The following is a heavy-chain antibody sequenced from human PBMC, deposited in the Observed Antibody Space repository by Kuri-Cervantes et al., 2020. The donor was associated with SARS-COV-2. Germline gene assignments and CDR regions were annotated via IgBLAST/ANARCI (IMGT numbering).Heavy chain of an antibody. CDR1: GYTFTSYY. CDR3: ATWDSSSWYGVDY. D-gene: IGHD6-13*01. J-gene: IGHJ4*02. CDR2: IIPIFGTA. V-gene: IGHV1-69*13. Sequence: SVKVSCKASGYTFTSYYMHWVRQAPGQGLEWMGGIIPIFGTANYAQKFQGRVTITADESTSTSYMELSSLRSEDTAVYYCATWDSSSWYGVDYWGQGTLVTVSS.